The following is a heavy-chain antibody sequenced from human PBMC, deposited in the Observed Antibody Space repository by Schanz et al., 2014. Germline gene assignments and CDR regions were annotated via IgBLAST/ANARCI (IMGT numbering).Heavy chain of an antibody. Sequence: QVRLVQSGAEAREPGASVKVSCKATGYMFDTYGFAWVRQAPGQGLEWMGWISAYNGDTDYAQKFQGRVTLTADTSTTTVYLDLRSLRSDDTAVYYCARATTAWPFDLWGQGTLVTVSS. D-gene: IGHD4-17*01. CDR2: ISAYNGDT. CDR1: GYMFDTYG. CDR3: ARATTAWPFDL. V-gene: IGHV1-18*04. J-gene: IGHJ4*02.